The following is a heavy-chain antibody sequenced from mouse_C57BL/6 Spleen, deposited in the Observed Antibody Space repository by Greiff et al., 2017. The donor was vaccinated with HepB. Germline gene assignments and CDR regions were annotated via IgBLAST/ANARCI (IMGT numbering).Heavy chain of an antibody. D-gene: IGHD1-1*01. CDR2: INPNNGGT. CDR1: GYTFTDYY. J-gene: IGHJ2*01. V-gene: IGHV1-26*01. CDR3: ARRGRYYGSIDY. Sequence: VQLQQSGPELVKPGASVKISCKASGYTFTDYYMNWVKQSHGKSLEWIGDINPNNGGTSYNQKFKGKATLTVDKSSSTAYMELRSLTSEDSAVYYCARRGRYYGSIDYWGQGTTLTVSS.